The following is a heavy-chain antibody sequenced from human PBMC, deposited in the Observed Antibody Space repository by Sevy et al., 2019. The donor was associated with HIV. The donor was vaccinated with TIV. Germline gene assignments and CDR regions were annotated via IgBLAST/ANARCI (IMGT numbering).Heavy chain of an antibody. J-gene: IGHJ6*02. CDR1: GFTFSSYG. CDR2: ISYDGSNK. D-gene: IGHD3-10*01. V-gene: IGHV3-30*18. CDR3: AKTMVRGTYYYYGMDV. Sequence: GGSLRLSCAASGFTFSSYGMHWVRQAPGKGLEWVAVISYDGSNKDYADSVKGRFTISRDNSKNTLYLQMNSLRAEDTAVYYRAKTMVRGTYYYYGMDVWGQGTTVTVSS.